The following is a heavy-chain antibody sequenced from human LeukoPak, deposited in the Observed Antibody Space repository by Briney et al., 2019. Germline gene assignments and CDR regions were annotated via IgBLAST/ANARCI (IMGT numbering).Heavy chain of an antibody. D-gene: IGHD6-13*01. J-gene: IGHJ6*03. V-gene: IGHV3-30-3*01. Sequence: GGSLRLSCAASGFTFSSYAMHWVRQAPGKGLEWVAVISYDGNNKYYADSVKGRFTISRDNSKNTLYLQMNSLRAEDTAVYYCARDRQGIYYMDVWGKGTTVTVSS. CDR2: ISYDGNNK. CDR1: GFTFSSYA. CDR3: ARDRQGIYYMDV.